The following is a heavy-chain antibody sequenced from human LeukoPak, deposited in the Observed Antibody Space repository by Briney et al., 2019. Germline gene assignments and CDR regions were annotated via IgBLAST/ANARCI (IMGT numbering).Heavy chain of an antibody. V-gene: IGHV4-31*03. CDR1: GGSISSGGYY. Sequence: SETLSLTCTVSGGSISSGGYYWSWIRQHPGKGLEWIGYIYYSGSTYYNPSLKSRVTISVDTSKNQFSLKLSSVTAADTAVYYCAGGPFDVHLPDRSFDYWGQGTLVTVSS. CDR3: AGGPFDVHLPDRSFDY. D-gene: IGHD1-14*01. CDR2: IYYSGST. J-gene: IGHJ4*02.